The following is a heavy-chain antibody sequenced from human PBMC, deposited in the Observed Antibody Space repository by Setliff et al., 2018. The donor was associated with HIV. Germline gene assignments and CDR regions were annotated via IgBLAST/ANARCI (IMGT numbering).Heavy chain of an antibody. J-gene: IGHJ5*02. CDR3: ASGGAREYQLLYNYFDP. D-gene: IGHD2-2*01. V-gene: IGHV1-3*01. CDR2: INSDNGNT. Sequence: GASVKVSCKASGYTLSTYALYWVRQAPGQRLEWMGWINSDNGNTTFSQKFQGRLTITADTTASTAYMVLSSLTSEDTAVYYCASGGAREYQLLYNYFDPWGQGTLVTVSS. CDR1: GYTLSTYA.